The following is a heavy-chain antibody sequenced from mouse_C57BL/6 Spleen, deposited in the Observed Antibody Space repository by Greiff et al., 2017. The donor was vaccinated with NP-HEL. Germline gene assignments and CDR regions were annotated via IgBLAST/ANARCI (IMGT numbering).Heavy chain of an antibody. Sequence: VQLKESGGGLVQPGGSLSLSCAASGFTFTDYYMSWVRQPPGKALEWLGFIRNKANGYTTEYSASVKGRFTISRDNSQSILYLQMNALRAEDSATYYCARLLYYFDYWGQGTTLTVSS. CDR1: GFTFTDYY. CDR2: IRNKANGYTT. J-gene: IGHJ2*01. V-gene: IGHV7-3*01. CDR3: ARLLYYFDY.